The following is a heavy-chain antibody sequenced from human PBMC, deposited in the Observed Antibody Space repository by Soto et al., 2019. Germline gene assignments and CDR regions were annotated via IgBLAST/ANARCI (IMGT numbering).Heavy chain of an antibody. V-gene: IGHV3-23*01. CDR2: ISGSGGST. CDR3: AKDRSAYYYDSSGYPYYFDY. CDR1: GFTFSSFG. J-gene: IGHJ4*02. Sequence: GGSLRLSCAASGFTFSSFGMHWVRQAPGKGLEWVSAISGSGGSTYYADSVKGRFTISRDNSKNTLYLQMNSLRAEDTAVYYCAKDRSAYYYDSSGYPYYFDYWGQGTLVTVSS. D-gene: IGHD3-22*01.